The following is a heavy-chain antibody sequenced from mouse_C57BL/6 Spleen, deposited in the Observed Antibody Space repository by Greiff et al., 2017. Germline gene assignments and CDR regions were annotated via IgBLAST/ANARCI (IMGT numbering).Heavy chain of an antibody. CDR2: ISSGGSYT. D-gene: IGHD1-1*01. J-gene: IGHJ1*03. V-gene: IGHV5-6*01. CDR1: GFTFSSYG. Sequence: EVKVVESGGDLVKPGGSLKLSCAASGFTFSSYGMSWVRQTPDTRLEWVATISSGGSYTYSPYSVKGRCTIARDNAKNTLYLQMSSLNAEETDMYYCARHDDYGSILDRKRYFDVGGTGTTGTVSS. CDR3: ARHDDYGSILDRKRYFDV.